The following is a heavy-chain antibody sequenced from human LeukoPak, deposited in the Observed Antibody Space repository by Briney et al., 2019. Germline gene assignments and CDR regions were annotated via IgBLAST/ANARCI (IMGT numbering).Heavy chain of an antibody. V-gene: IGHV4-4*09. CDR2: IYTSGNT. CDR3: ARVRLGETPIDAFDI. CDR1: GGSISSYY. D-gene: IGHD3-16*01. Sequence: PSETLSLTCTVSGGSISSYYWSWIRQPPGKGLEWIGYIYTSGNTNYNPSLKSRVIISVDTSKNQFSLKLSSVTAADTAVYYCARVRLGETPIDAFDIWGQGTMVTVSS. J-gene: IGHJ3*02.